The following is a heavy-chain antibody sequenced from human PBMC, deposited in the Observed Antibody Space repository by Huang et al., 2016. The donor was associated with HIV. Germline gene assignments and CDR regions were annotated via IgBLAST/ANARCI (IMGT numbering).Heavy chain of an antibody. D-gene: IGHD2-15*01. CDR1: GFSLTTTGVG. J-gene: IGHJ4*02. V-gene: IGHV2-5*04. CDR3: VRTWWDYGNALDF. CDR2: GYWDDDK. Sequence: QITLKESGPTLVKPTQTLTLTCTFSGFSLTTTGVGGGWIRQTPGKALEWLALGYWDDDKRYSTSLKRRLSITKDASKEQVVLTMTTMGPVDTGRYYGVRTWWDYGNALDFWGQGTLVTVSS.